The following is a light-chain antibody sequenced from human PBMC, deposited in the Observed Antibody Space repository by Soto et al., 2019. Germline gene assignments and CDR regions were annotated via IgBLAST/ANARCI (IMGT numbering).Light chain of an antibody. CDR1: ISDVGGYNY. V-gene: IGLV2-8*01. Sequence: QSVLTQPPSASGSPGQSVTISCIGTISDVGGYNYVSWYQQHPGKAPKLMIYEVSKRPSGVPDRFSGAKSGNTASLTVSGLQAEDEADYYCSSYAASNNLGVFGGGTTVTVL. CDR2: EVS. J-gene: IGLJ2*01. CDR3: SSYAASNNLGV.